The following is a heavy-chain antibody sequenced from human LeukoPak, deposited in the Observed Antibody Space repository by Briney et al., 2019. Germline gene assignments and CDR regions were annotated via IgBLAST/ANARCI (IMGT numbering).Heavy chain of an antibody. V-gene: IGHV3-73*01. Sequence: PGRPLRLSCAASGFTFSGSAMHSVRQASGKGLEWVGRIRSKANNYATTYAALVIGRFTISRDDSKNTAYLQMNSLKTEDMAVYYCAGMGPEMVVGYWGQGTLVTVSS. CDR3: AGMGPEMVVGY. D-gene: IGHD5-24*01. J-gene: IGHJ4*02. CDR1: GFTFSGSA. CDR2: IRSKANNYAT.